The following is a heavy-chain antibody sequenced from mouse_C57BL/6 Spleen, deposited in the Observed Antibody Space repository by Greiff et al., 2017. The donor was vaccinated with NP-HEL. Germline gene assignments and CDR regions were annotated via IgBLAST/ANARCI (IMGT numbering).Heavy chain of an antibody. J-gene: IGHJ4*01. CDR1: GFNIKDYY. Sequence: EVQLQQSGAELVKPGASVKLSCTASGFNIKDYYMHWVKQRTEQGLEWIGRIDPEDGETKYAPKFQGKATITADTSSNTAYLQLSSLTSEDTAVYYCARYGITTVVAPYYYAMDYWGQGTSVTVSS. CDR2: IDPEDGET. V-gene: IGHV14-2*01. D-gene: IGHD1-1*01. CDR3: ARYGITTVVAPYYYAMDY.